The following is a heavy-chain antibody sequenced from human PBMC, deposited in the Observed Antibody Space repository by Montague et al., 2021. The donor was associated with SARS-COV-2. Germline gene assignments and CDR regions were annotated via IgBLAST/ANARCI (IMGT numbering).Heavy chain of an antibody. J-gene: IGHJ5*02. Sequence: SLRLSCAASGFIFTNYGMNWVRRAPGKGLESVAGISGFGGGTYYSDSVKGRFTISRATPNSTLFLQMDGLRAEDTAIYYCAKSFSGTRNWFDIWGQGTLGTV. CDR2: ISGFGGGT. CDR3: AKSFSGTRNWFDI. D-gene: IGHD1-14*01. V-gene: IGHV3-23*01. CDR1: GFIFTNYG.